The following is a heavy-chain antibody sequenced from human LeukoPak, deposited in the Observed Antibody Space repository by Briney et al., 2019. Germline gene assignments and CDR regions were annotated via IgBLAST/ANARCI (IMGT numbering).Heavy chain of an antibody. Sequence: GGSLRLPCAASGFTFSSYEMNWVRQAPGKGLEWVSYISSSGSTIYYADSVKGRFTISRDNAKNSLYLQMNSLRAEDTALYYCARDSSGYLNWFDPWGQGTLVTVSS. CDR3: ARDSSGYLNWFDP. V-gene: IGHV3-48*03. CDR1: GFTFSSYE. D-gene: IGHD3-22*01. J-gene: IGHJ5*02. CDR2: ISSSGSTI.